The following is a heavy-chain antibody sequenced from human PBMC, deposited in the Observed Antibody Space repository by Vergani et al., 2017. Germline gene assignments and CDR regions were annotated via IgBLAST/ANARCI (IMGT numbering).Heavy chain of an antibody. CDR3: ARDRDYYGSGSFDY. V-gene: IGHV4-59*01. D-gene: IGHD3-10*01. J-gene: IGHJ4*02. CDR2: IYYSGST. CDR1: GGSISSCY. Sequence: QVQLQESGPGLVKPSETLSLTCTVSGGSISSCYWSWIRQPPGKGLEWIGYIYYSGSTNYNPSLKSRVTISVDTSKNQFSLKLSSVTAADTAVYYCARDRDYYGSGSFDYWGQGTLVTVSS.